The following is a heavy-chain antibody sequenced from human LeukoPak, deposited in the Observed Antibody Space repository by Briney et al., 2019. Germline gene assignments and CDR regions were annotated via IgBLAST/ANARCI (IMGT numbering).Heavy chain of an antibody. Sequence: SETLSLTCAVYGGSFSGYYWSWIRQPPGKGLEWIGEINHSGSTNYTPSLKSRDTTSVDTTKNQCSLKMRSVTAVDTAVYYCARGGQSTRRYGYNWGQGNPVTVSS. CDR2: INHSGST. V-gene: IGHV4-34*01. J-gene: IGHJ4*02. D-gene: IGHD5-18*01. CDR3: ARGGQSTRRYGYN. CDR1: GGSFSGYY.